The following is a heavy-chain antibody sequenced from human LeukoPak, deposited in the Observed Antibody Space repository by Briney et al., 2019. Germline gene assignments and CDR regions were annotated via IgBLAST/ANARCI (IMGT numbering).Heavy chain of an antibody. CDR3: ARAGYCSSTSCYSNWFDP. CDR1: GGSLSSYY. D-gene: IGHD2-2*02. V-gene: IGHV4-34*01. CDR2: INHSGST. J-gene: IGHJ5*02. Sequence: SETLSLTCAVYGGSLSSYYWSWIRQPPGKGLEWIGEINHSGSTNYNPSLKSRVTISVDTSKNQFSLKLSSVTAADTAVYYCARAGYCSSTSCYSNWFDPWGQGTLVTVSS.